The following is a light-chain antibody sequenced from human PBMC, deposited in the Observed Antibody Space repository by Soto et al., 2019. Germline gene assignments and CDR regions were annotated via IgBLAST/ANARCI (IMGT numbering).Light chain of an antibody. CDR2: DDK. J-gene: IGLJ3*02. CDR3: QVWFSDNRV. CDR1: NIGSKS. V-gene: IGLV3-21*02. Sequence: SYELTQPPSVSVAPGQTARITCGGNNIGSKSVHWYQQKPGQAPVLVVYDDKDRPSGIPERFSGSNSGNTATLTISGVEAGDEADYYCQVWFSDNRVFGGGTKLTVL.